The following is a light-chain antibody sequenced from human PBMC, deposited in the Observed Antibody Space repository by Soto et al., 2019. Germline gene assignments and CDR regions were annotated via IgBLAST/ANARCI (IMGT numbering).Light chain of an antibody. CDR2: GAS. CDR1: QNVSRSL. J-gene: IGKJ3*01. V-gene: IGKV3-20*01. CDR3: QSYGDSLFT. Sequence: EIVLTQSPGTLSLSPGERATLSCRASQNVSRSLLAWYQQKPGQAPRPLISGASSRASGILDRFSGSGSGTDFTHTISRLEPEDFAVYYCQSYGDSLFTFGPGTTVDIK.